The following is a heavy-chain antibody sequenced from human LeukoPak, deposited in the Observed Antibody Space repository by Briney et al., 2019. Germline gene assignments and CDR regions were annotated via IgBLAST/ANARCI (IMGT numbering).Heavy chain of an antibody. J-gene: IGHJ4*02. CDR2: INSDGSST. Sequence: GGSLRLSCAASGFTFSSYWMHWVRQAPGKGLVRVSRINSDGSSTSYADSVKGRFTISRDNAKNTLYVQMNSLRAEDTAVYYCVRGGGGYSYGPIDYWGQGTLVTVSS. CDR1: GFTFSSYW. D-gene: IGHD5-18*01. CDR3: VRGGGGYSYGPIDY. V-gene: IGHV3-74*01.